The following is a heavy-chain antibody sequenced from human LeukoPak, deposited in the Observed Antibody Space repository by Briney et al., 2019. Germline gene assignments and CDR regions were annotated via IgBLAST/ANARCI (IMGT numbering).Heavy chain of an antibody. CDR3: ARVWAPITFFGVVTTRYYGMDV. CDR1: GFTFSSYS. Sequence: GSLRLSCAASGFTFSSYSMNWVRQAPGKGLEWVSSISSSSSYIYYADSVKGRFTISRDNAKNSLYLQMNSLRAEDTAVYYCARVWAPITFFGVVTTRYYGMDVGGQGTTVTVSS. J-gene: IGHJ6*02. V-gene: IGHV3-21*01. D-gene: IGHD3-3*01. CDR2: ISSSSSYI.